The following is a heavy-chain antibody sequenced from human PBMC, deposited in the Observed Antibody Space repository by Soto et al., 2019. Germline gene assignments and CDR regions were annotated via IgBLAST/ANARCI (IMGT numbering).Heavy chain of an antibody. D-gene: IGHD2-2*01. CDR3: ARGGEVPARFDY. J-gene: IGHJ4*02. V-gene: IGHV1-3*01. CDR2: INAGNGNT. Sequence: ASVKVSCKASGYTFTSYAMHWVRQAPGQRLEWMGWINAGNGNTKYSQKFQGRVTITRDTSASTAYMELSSLRSEDTAVYYCARGGEVPARFDYWGQGTLVTVSS. CDR1: GYTFTSYA.